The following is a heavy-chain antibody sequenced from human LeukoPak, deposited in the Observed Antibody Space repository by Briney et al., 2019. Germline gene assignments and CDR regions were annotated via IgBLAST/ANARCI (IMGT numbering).Heavy chain of an antibody. CDR1: GFTFSSYG. Sequence: GGSLRLSCAASGFTFSSYGMRWVRQAPGKGLEWVAVISYDGSNKYYADSVKGRFTISRDNSKNTLYLQMNSLRAEDTAVYYCAKDHQYSSSWYGRYYFDYWGQGTLVTVSS. CDR3: AKDHQYSSSWYGRYYFDY. J-gene: IGHJ4*02. D-gene: IGHD6-13*01. V-gene: IGHV3-30*18. CDR2: ISYDGSNK.